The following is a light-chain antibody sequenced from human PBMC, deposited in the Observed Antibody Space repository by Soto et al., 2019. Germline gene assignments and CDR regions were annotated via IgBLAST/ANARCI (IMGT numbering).Light chain of an antibody. CDR2: EVS. CDR1: SSDVGGYNY. CDR3: QSYDSSTYVV. Sequence: QSALTQPASVSGSPGQSITISCTGTSSDVGGYNYVSWYQQHPGKAPKVMIYEVSNRPSGVSNRFSGSKSGNTASLTISGLQAEDEADYYCQSYDSSTYVVFGGGTKVTVL. J-gene: IGLJ3*02. V-gene: IGLV2-14*01.